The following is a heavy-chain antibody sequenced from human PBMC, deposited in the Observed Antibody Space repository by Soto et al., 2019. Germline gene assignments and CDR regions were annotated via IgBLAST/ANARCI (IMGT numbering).Heavy chain of an antibody. J-gene: IGHJ6*02. D-gene: IGHD2-21*02. Sequence: PGGSLRLSCAASGFTFSSYSIHWVRQAPGKGLEWVSSIDRRSDIHYADSVKGRFTISRDNAKNSVSLQMNSLRAEDTAVYYCAREETAWPLAYGLDVWGQGTTVTVSS. V-gene: IGHV3-21*01. CDR1: GFTFSSYS. CDR3: AREETAWPLAYGLDV. CDR2: IDRRSDI.